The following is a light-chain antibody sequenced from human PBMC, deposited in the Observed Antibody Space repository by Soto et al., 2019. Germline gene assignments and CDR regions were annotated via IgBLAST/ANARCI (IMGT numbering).Light chain of an antibody. V-gene: IGKV3-15*01. Sequence: EIVMAQSPATLSVSPGERATLSCRASQSVNTNLAWYQQKAGQAPGLLIYGASTRATGIPARFSGSGSGTEFTLTITSLKSEDFAVYYCQQYNNWPLTFGPGTKVDIK. J-gene: IGKJ3*01. CDR3: QQYNNWPLT. CDR2: GAS. CDR1: QSVNTN.